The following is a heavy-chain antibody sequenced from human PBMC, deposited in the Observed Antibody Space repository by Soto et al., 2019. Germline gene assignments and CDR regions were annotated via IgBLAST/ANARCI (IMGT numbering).Heavy chain of an antibody. CDR2: IHYSGST. CDR1: CSCIYNYY. Sequence: SETLSLTCTLHCSCIYNYYWSWLRQPPGKGPELVGYIHYSGSTSYNSSLASRLTISVDTSKNQFSLRLNSVTAADTAVYYCARHGSGTFDHWGPGTLVT. D-gene: IGHD3-10*01. CDR3: ARHGSGTFDH. V-gene: IGHV4-59*08. J-gene: IGHJ4*02.